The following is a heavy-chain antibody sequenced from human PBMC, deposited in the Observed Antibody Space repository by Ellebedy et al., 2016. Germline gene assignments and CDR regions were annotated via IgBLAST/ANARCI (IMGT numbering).Heavy chain of an antibody. CDR2: ISYDGSNK. Sequence: GESLKISXAASGFTFSSYAMHWVRQAPGKGLEWVAVISYDGSNKYYADSVKGQFTISRDNSKNTLYLQMNSLRAEDTAVYYCARGPPLYGRNRGVDYWGQGTLVTVSS. CDR1: GFTFSSYA. CDR3: ARGPPLYGRNRGVDY. V-gene: IGHV3-30-3*01. J-gene: IGHJ4*02. D-gene: IGHD2-8*01.